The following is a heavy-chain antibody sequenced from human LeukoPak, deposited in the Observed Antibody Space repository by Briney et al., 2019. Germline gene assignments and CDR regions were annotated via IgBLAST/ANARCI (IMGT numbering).Heavy chain of an antibody. D-gene: IGHD6-13*01. J-gene: IGHJ5*02. CDR2: IDPSDSYT. V-gene: IGHV5-10-1*01. CDR3: ARHSGRYSSSWWYH. Sequence: GESLKISCKGSGYSFTSYWIGWVRQMPGKGLEWMGRIDPSDSYTNYSPSFKGHVTISADKSISTAYLQWTSLKASDTAMYYCARHSGRYSSSWWYHWGQGTLVTVSS. CDR1: GYSFTSYW.